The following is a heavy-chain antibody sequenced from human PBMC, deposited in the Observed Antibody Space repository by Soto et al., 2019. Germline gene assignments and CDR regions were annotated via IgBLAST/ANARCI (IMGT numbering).Heavy chain of an antibody. CDR3: VSQRTSVLTQAYFDY. CDR2: VYYRGRS. Sequence: ETLSLTCTVSVGSVSNRNYYWGWIHQSPGKGLEWIGSVYYRGRSYSKSSVKSRVTISVDTSKNQFSLNLNSVTASDTAVYFCVSQRTSVLTQAYFDYWGPGALVTVSS. CDR1: VGSVSNRNYY. J-gene: IGHJ4*02. D-gene: IGHD2-8*01. V-gene: IGHV4-39*01.